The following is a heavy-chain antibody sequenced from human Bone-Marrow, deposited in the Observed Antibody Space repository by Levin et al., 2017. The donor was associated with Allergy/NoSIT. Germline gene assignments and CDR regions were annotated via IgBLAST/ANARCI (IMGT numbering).Heavy chain of an antibody. CDR2: ISGSGDRT. CDR1: GFTFNNYA. Sequence: GGSLRLSCAASGFTFNNYAMSWVRQAQGKGPEWVSAISGSGDRTYYADSVKGRFAISRDNSKKTLYLQMNSLRAGDTAVYYCAKEESPPYFDYWGQGTLVTVSS. CDR3: AKEESPPYFDY. J-gene: IGHJ4*02. V-gene: IGHV3-23*01.